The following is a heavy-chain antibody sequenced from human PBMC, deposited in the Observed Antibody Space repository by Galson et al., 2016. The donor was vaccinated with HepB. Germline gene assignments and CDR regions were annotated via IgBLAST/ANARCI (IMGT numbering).Heavy chain of an antibody. CDR2: IIPSLRTA. CDR3: SRGAPGTYDFWSGFPVSAFDI. V-gene: IGHV1-69*13. J-gene: IGHJ3*02. D-gene: IGHD3-3*01. Sequence: SVKVSCKASGGTTSNFAISWVRQAPGQGLEWMGGIIPSLRTANYAQRFQGRVTITADESTSDGSTSTAYMELSSLSSEDTAVYYCSRGAPGTYDFWSGFPVSAFDIWGQGTMVTVSS. CDR1: GGTTSNFA.